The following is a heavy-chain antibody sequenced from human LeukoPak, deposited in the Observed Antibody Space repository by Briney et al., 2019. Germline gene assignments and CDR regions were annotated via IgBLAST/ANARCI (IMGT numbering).Heavy chain of an antibody. J-gene: IGHJ4*02. V-gene: IGHV5-51*01. D-gene: IGHD5-18*01. CDR1: GYSFTSYW. Sequence: GESLKISCKGSGYSFTSYWIGWVRQMPGKGLEWMGIIYPGDSDTRYSPSFQGQVTISADKSVSTAYLQWSSLKASDTAMYYCARQSRSYGYDFDYWGQGTLVTVSS. CDR2: IYPGDSDT. CDR3: ARQSRSYGYDFDY.